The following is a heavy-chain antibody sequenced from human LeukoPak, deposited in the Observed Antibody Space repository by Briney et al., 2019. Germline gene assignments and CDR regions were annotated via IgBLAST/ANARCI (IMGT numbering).Heavy chain of an antibody. CDR1: GFTFSNAW. V-gene: IGHV3-15*01. CDR2: IKSKTDGGTT. Sequence: GGAPRLSCAASGFTFSNAWMSLVRQAPGKGLEWVGRIKSKTDGGTTDYAAPVKGRFTISRDDSKNTPYLQMNSLKTEDTAVYYCTTYKPIWFGLDWGQGTLVTVSS. CDR3: TTYKPIWFGLD. D-gene: IGHD3-10*01. J-gene: IGHJ4*02.